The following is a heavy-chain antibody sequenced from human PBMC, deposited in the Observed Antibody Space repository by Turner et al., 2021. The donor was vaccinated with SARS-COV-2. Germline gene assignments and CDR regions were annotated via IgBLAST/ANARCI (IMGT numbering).Heavy chain of an antibody. CDR2: IWYDGSNK. V-gene: IGHV3-33*01. J-gene: IGHJ3*02. CDR3: ARDHYYDSSGYTLDAFDI. D-gene: IGHD3-22*01. CDR1: RFTLSRYG. Sequence: VQPVASGGGVVQPGSTLRLSCAASRFTLSRYGLHWVRQAPGKGLEWVAVIWYDGSNKYYADSVKGRFTISRDNSKNTLYLQMNSLRAEDTAVYYCARDHYYDSSGYTLDAFDIWGQGTMVTISS.